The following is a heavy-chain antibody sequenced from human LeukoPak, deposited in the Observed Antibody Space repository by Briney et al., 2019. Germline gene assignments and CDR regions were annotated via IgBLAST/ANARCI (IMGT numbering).Heavy chain of an antibody. J-gene: IGHJ4*02. CDR3: VRHDSFIPY. D-gene: IGHD5-18*01. CDR2: ISDNEGST. V-gene: IGHV3-23*01. Sequence: GGSLRLSCAASGFTFNYYAMTWVRQAPGKGLAWVSAISDNEGSTYYTDSVKGRSTISRDNTKNTVYLQMNNLRADDTAVYFCVRHDSFIPYWGQGTLVTVSS. CDR1: GFTFNYYA.